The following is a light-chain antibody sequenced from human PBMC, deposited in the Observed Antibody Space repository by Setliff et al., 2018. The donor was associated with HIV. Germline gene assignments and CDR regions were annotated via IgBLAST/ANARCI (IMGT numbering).Light chain of an antibody. CDR1: SSDVGGYNY. CDR3: CSYAGSYTYV. CDR2: EVS. Sequence: QSVLTQPASVSGSPGQPITISCTGTSSDVGGYNYVSWYQHYPGKAPKLMIYEVSKRPSGVSNRFSGPKSGNTASLTISGLQTEDEADYYCCSYAGSYTYVFGTGTKVTVL. J-gene: IGLJ1*01. V-gene: IGLV2-14*01.